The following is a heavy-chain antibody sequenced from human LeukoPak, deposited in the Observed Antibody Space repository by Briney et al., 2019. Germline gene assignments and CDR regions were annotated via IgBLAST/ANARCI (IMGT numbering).Heavy chain of an antibody. V-gene: IGHV1-69*05. CDR2: IIPIFGTA. J-gene: IGHJ5*02. D-gene: IGHD2-2*01. CDR1: GGTFSSYA. CDR3: ARDTYIVAVPAASPAGWFDP. Sequence: ALVKVSCKASGGTFSSYAISWVRQAPGQGLEWMGGIIPIFGTANYAQKFQGRVTITTDESTSTAYMELSSLRSEDTAVYYCARDTYIVAVPAASPAGWFDPWGQGTLVTVSS.